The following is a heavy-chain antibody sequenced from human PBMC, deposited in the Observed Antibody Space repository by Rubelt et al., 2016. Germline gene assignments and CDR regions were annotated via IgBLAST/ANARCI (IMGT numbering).Heavy chain of an antibody. J-gene: IGHJ4*02. Sequence: QVQLQESGPGLVKPSQTLSLTCTVSGGSISSGYYWGWIRQPPGKGLEWIGSIYHSGSTYYNPTRNSRGTISVATAKNQFALKLSSVTAADTAVYYCARAEGDELLDYWGQGTLVTVSS. V-gene: IGHV4-38-2*02. CDR1: GGSISSGYY. D-gene: IGHD3-10*01. CDR2: IYHSGST. CDR3: ARAEGDELLDY.